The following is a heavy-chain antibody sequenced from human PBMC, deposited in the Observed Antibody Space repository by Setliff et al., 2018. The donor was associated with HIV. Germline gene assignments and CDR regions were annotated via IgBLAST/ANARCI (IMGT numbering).Heavy chain of an antibody. Sequence: ASVKVSCKASGFTFSDYYMHWVRQAPGQGLEWMGWVRPYNADKNYAQKFQGRVTMTSDTSISTAYLELSRLRSDDTAVYYCARDREVKEFWSGFYHWGQGALVTVSS. CDR3: ARDREVKEFWSGFYH. J-gene: IGHJ4*02. V-gene: IGHV1-2*02. CDR1: GFTFSDYY. D-gene: IGHD3-3*01. CDR2: VRPYNADK.